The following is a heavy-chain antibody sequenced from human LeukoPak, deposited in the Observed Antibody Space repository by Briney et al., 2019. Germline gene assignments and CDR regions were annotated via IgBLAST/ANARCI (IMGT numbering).Heavy chain of an antibody. V-gene: IGHV4-59*12. CDR2: IYYSGST. J-gene: IGHJ4*02. D-gene: IGHD1-26*01. Sequence: SETLSLTCTVSGGSISSYYWSWIRQPPGKGLEWIGYIYYSGSTNYNPSLQSRVTISVDRSMHQFSLNLNSVTAADTAVYYCARDSTIVGAPFDYWGQGTLVTVSS. CDR1: GGSISSYY. CDR3: ARDSTIVGAPFDY.